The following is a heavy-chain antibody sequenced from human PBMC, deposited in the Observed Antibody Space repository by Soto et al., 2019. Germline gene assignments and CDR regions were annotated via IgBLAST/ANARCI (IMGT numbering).Heavy chain of an antibody. CDR2: IWYDGSNK. CDR3: ARDAVAYYYGSGSYVSPDWDY. D-gene: IGHD3-10*01. V-gene: IGHV3-33*01. J-gene: IGHJ4*02. CDR1: GFTFSSYG. Sequence: PGGSLRLSCAASGFTFSSYGMHWVRQAPGKGLEWVAVIWYDGSNKYYADSVKGRFTISRDNSKNTLYLQMNSLRAEDTAVYYCARDAVAYYYGSGSYVSPDWDYWGQGPLVTVSS.